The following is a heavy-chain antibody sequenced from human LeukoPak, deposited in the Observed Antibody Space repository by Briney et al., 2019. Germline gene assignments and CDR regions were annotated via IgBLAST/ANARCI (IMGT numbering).Heavy chain of an antibody. V-gene: IGHV1-46*01. CDR2: INPSDCST. J-gene: IGHJ5*02. CDR1: GSAFTLRR. Sequence: ASVKVSCKASGSAFTLRRRHWLRQPAGQGLEGMGVINPSDCSTTYAQKFKGRVKMTGDTSTSTVYMRLIRLRSANTPVNSSARDPVLGGRDSYCYGPFDPWGQGTLVTVSS. CDR3: ARDPVLGGRDSYCYGPFDP. D-gene: IGHD5-18*01.